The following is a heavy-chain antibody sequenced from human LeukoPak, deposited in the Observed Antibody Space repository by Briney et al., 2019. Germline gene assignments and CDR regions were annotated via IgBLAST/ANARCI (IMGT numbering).Heavy chain of an antibody. Sequence: GGSLRLSCAASGFTFSKAWMIWVRQAPGKGLEWVARIKTKPEGGTTDYAAPVKDRFTISRDDSKNTLSLQMNSLKTEDTAVYYCTSSGSRWDYFDYWGQGTLATVSS. CDR3: TSSGSRWDYFDY. V-gene: IGHV3-15*05. J-gene: IGHJ4*02. CDR1: GFTFSKAW. CDR2: IKTKPEGGTT. D-gene: IGHD4-23*01.